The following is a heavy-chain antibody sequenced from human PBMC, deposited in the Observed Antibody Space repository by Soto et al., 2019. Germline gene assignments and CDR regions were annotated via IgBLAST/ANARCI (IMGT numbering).Heavy chain of an antibody. CDR1: GYNFPTYW. CDR2: IYPVDSDA. CDR3: ARGSGVDWKVDY. V-gene: IGHV5-51*01. D-gene: IGHD2-21*02. Sequence: GESLKISCKTSGYNFPTYWIGWARQMPGKGLEWMGIIYPVDSDARYSPSFQGQVTFSVDKAITTAYLQWSSLKASDTAIYYGARGSGVDWKVDYWGQGXLVTVSS. J-gene: IGHJ4*02.